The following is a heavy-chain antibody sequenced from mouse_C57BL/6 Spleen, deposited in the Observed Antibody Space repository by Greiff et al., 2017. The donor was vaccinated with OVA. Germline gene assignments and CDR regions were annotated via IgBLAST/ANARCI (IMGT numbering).Heavy chain of an antibody. CDR1: GFTFSSYA. V-gene: IGHV5-4*03. J-gene: IGHJ1*03. CDR2: ISDGGSYT. D-gene: IGHD1-1*01. Sequence: DVKLVESGGGLVKPGGSLKLSCAASGFTFSSYAMSWVRQTPEKRLEWVATISDGGSYTYYPDNVKGRFTISRDNAKNSLYLQMSHLKSEDTAMDYCAGGYYYGSSYWYYEVWGTGTTVTVAS. CDR3: AGGYYYGSSYWYYEV.